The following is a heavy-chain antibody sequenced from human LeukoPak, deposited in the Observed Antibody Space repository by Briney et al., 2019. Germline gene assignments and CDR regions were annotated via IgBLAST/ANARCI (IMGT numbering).Heavy chain of an antibody. V-gene: IGHV4-59*01. Sequence: PSETLSLTCTVSGGSTSSYYWSWIRQPPGKGLERIGYIYYSGSTNYNPSLKSRVTISVDTSKNQFSLKLSSVTAADTAVYYCARDDPRIAAAGTLFQHWGQGTLVTVSS. J-gene: IGHJ1*01. CDR2: IYYSGST. CDR3: ARDDPRIAAAGTLFQH. D-gene: IGHD6-13*01. CDR1: GGSTSSYY.